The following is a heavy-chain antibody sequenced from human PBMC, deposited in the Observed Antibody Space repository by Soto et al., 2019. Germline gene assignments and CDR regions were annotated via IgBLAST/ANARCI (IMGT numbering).Heavy chain of an antibody. CDR3: ARDYYDSSGYYSFDY. Sequence: SETLSLTCTVSGGSISSYYWSWIRQPPGKGLEWIGYIYYSGSTNYNPSLKSRVTISVDTSKNQFSLKLSSVTAADTAVYYCARDYYDSSGYYSFDYWGQGTRVTVSS. D-gene: IGHD3-22*01. CDR2: IYYSGST. J-gene: IGHJ4*02. CDR1: GGSISSYY. V-gene: IGHV4-59*01.